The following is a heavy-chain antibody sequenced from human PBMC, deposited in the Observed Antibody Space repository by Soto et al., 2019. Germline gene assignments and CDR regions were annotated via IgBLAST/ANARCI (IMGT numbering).Heavy chain of an antibody. Sequence: ASETLSLSCNVSGASPSHGYWSLFRQPPGKALERIGFMYFGGSFNYNPSLTSRATISVETSKNQFSMKLTSVTASDTAVYYCARSYYDSTGFAVDPWGQGTLVTVSS. J-gene: IGHJ5*02. CDR2: MYFGGSF. D-gene: IGHD3-22*01. CDR1: GASPSHGY. CDR3: ARSYYDSTGFAVDP. V-gene: IGHV4-59*08.